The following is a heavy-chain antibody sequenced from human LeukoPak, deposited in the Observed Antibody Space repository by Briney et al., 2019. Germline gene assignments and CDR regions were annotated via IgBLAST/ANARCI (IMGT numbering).Heavy chain of an antibody. CDR1: GFIFSSYA. Sequence: GGSLRLSCAGSGFIFSSYAMNWVRQAPGKGLEWVSSISSGSTNIYYADSVKGRFTISRDNAKNSLYLLMNSLRVEDTAVYYCAREDTGVAFDIWGQGTTITV. J-gene: IGHJ3*02. CDR3: AREDTGVAFDI. V-gene: IGHV3-21*01. CDR2: ISSGSTNI. D-gene: IGHD2-8*01.